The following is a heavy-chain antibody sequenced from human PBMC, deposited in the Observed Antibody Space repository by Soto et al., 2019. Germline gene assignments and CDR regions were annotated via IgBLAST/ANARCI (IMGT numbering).Heavy chain of an antibody. CDR3: AREGYSSSSLYGMDV. CDR1: GYTFTSYD. CDR2: MNPNSGNT. D-gene: IGHD6-6*01. J-gene: IGHJ6*02. Sequence: QVQLVQSGAEVKKPGASVKVSCKASGYTFTSYDINWVRHATGQGLEWMGWMNPNSGNTGYAQKFQGRVTMTRKTSISTAYMELSSLRSEDTAVYCGAREGYSSSSLYGMDVWGQGTTVSVSS. V-gene: IGHV1-8*01.